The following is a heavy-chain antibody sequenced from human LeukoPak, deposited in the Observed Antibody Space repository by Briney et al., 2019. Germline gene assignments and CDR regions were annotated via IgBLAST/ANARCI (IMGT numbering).Heavy chain of an antibody. CDR1: GFTFSSYG. J-gene: IGHJ4*02. D-gene: IGHD3-22*01. CDR3: AKDGYYYDSSGYYYDY. CDR2: ISYDGSNK. V-gene: IGHV3-30*18. Sequence: GGSLRLSCAASGFTFSSYGMHWVRQAPVKGLEWVAVISYDGSNKYYADSVKGRFTISRDNSKNTLYLQMNSLRAEDTAVYYCAKDGYYYDSSGYYYDYWGQGTLVTVSS.